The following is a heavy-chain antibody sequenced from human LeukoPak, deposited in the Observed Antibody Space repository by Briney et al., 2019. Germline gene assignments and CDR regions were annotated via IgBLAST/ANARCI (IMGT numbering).Heavy chain of an antibody. CDR1: GVSISSYY. CDR3: ARCLEYFASSGFVDY. Sequence: SETLSLTCTGSGVSISSYYWSWVRQPPGKGLEWIGYISYSGNTNSNPSLKSRVTISVDTSKNQFSLKLSSVTAADTAVYYCARCLEYFASSGFVDYWGQGTLVTVSS. CDR2: ISYSGNT. V-gene: IGHV4-59*01. D-gene: IGHD3-22*01. J-gene: IGHJ4*02.